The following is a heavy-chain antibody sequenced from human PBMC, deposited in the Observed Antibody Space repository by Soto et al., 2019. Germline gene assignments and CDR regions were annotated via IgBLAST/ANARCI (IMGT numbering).Heavy chain of an antibody. CDR3: VRYRSRDYYYGMDV. CDR1: GYSFDNYW. CDR2: IYPGDSDR. J-gene: IGHJ6*02. Sequence: GESLKISCKGSGYSFDNYWIGWVRQMPGKGLEWMAIIYPGDSDRRYSPSFQGQVTISADQSISTAYLQWSSLKASDTVNYYCVRYRSRDYYYGMDVWGQGTTVTVSS. V-gene: IGHV5-51*01. D-gene: IGHD1-26*01.